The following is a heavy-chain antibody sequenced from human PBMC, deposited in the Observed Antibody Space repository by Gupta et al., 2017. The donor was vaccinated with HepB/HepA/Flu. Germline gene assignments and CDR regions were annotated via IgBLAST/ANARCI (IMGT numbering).Heavy chain of an antibody. D-gene: IGHD2-8*01. CDR3: AKDMCTNGVCYHPGDY. Sequence: LEWVAVISYDGSNKYYADSVKGRFTISRDNSKNTLYLQMNSLRAEDTAVYYCAKDMCTNGVCYHPGDYWGQGTLVTVSS. J-gene: IGHJ4*02. CDR2: ISYDGSNK. V-gene: IGHV3-30*18.